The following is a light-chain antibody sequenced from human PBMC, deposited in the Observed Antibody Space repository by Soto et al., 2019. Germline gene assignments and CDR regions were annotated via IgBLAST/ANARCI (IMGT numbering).Light chain of an antibody. V-gene: IGKV2-28*01. J-gene: IGKJ2*01. CDR1: QSLLHSNGYNY. CDR2: LGS. CDR3: MQALQTPYT. Sequence: DIVMTQSPLSLPVTPGEPASISCRSSQSLLHSNGYNYLDWYLQKPGQSPQLLIYLGSNRASGVPGRFSGSGSGTDVTLKISRVEAGDVGVYYCMQALQTPYTFGQGTKLEIK.